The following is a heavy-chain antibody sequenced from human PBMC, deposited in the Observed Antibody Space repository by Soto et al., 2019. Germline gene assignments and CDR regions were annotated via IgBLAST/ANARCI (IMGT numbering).Heavy chain of an antibody. CDR2: IIPILGIA. Sequence: QVQLVQSGAEVKKPGSSVKVSCKASGGTFSSYTISWVRQAPGQGLEWMGRIIPILGIANYAQKFQGRVTITADKSTSTAYRGLSSLRSEDTAVYYCARSRGSGGSAWGFDPWGQGTLVTVSS. CDR3: ARSRGSGGSAWGFDP. CDR1: GGTFSSYT. J-gene: IGHJ5*02. V-gene: IGHV1-69*02. D-gene: IGHD2-15*01.